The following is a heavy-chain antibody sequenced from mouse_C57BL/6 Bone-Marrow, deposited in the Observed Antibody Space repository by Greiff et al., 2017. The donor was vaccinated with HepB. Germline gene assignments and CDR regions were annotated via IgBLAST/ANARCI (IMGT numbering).Heavy chain of an antibody. CDR3: ARSPLYGYDPYYYAMDY. CDR1: GYTFTDYY. Sequence: VQLQQSGPELVKPGASVKISCKASGYTFTDYYINWVKQRPGQGLEWIGWIFPGSGSTYYNEKFKGKATLTVDKSSSTAYMLLSSLTSEDSAVYFCARSPLYGYDPYYYAMDYWGQGTSVTVSS. J-gene: IGHJ4*01. V-gene: IGHV1-75*01. D-gene: IGHD2-2*01. CDR2: IFPGSGST.